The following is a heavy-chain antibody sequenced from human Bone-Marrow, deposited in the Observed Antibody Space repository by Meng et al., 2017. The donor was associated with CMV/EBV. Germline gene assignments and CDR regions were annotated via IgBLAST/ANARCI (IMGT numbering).Heavy chain of an antibody. CDR1: TFIFSDYW. J-gene: IGHJ4*02. V-gene: IGHV3-23*03. Sequence: GESLKISCAGSTFIFSDYWMHWVRQAPGKGLEWVSVIYTGGRRTEYADSVKGRFTISRDDSENTLYLQMNNLRAEDTALYYCAKYEGMAWLSWWGQGTLVTVSS. CDR2: IYTGGRRT. D-gene: IGHD3-3*01. CDR3: AKYEGMAWLSW.